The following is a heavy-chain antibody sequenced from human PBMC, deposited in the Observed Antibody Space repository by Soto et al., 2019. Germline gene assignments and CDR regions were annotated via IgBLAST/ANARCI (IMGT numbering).Heavy chain of an antibody. V-gene: IGHV1-2*04. CDR1: GYTFTGYY. Sequence: SGESLKISCKGSGYTFTGYYMHWVRQAPGQGLEWMGWINPNSGGTNYAQKFQGWVTMTRDTSISTAYMELSRLRSDDTAVYYCARGVMVRGVILIDNNYYYYYGMDVWGQGTTVTVRS. J-gene: IGHJ6*01. CDR3: ARGVMVRGVILIDNNYYYYYGMDV. CDR2: INPNSGGT. D-gene: IGHD3-10*01.